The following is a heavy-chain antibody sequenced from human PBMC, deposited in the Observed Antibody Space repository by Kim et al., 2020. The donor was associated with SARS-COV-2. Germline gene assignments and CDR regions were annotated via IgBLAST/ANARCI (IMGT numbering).Heavy chain of an antibody. J-gene: IGHJ5*02. D-gene: IGHD3-10*01. Sequence: DPVEGRITASSDNSKNTMYLRMNSLRAEDTAVYYCAREYYYGSGTKGLDPWGQGTLVTVSS. CDR3: AREYYYGSGTKGLDP. V-gene: IGHV3-66*01.